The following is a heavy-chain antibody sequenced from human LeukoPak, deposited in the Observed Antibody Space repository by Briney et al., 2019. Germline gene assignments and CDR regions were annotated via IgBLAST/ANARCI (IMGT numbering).Heavy chain of an antibody. CDR1: GFTFSSYA. CDR2: LSGSGGNT. J-gene: IGHJ4*02. CDR3: AKDPQYYYDSSGYQEH. V-gene: IGHV3-23*01. D-gene: IGHD3-22*01. Sequence: GGSQRLSCAASGFTFSSYAMNWVRQAPGKGLEWVSALSGSGGNTYYADSVRGRFTISRDNSKNTLYLQMNSLRAEDTAVYYCAKDPQYYYDSSGYQEHWGQGTLVTVSS.